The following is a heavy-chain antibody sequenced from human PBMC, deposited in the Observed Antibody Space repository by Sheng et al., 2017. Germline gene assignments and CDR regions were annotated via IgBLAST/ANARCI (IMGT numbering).Heavy chain of an antibody. V-gene: IGHV3-30*01. D-gene: IGHD6-13*01. CDR1: GFTFSSYA. Sequence: QVQLVESGGGVVQPGRSLRLSCAASGFTFSSYAMHWVRQAPGKGLEWVAVISYDGSNKYYADSVKGRFTISRDNSKNTLYLQMNSLRAEDTAVYYCAREGPAAAVDYWGQGTLVTVSS. CDR2: ISYDGSNK. J-gene: IGHJ4*02. CDR3: AREGPAAAVDY.